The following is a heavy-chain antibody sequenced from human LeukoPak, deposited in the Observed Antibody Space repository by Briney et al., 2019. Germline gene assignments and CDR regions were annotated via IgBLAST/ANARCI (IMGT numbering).Heavy chain of an antibody. J-gene: IGHJ4*02. Sequence: ASVKVSCKASGYIFTEHHINWVRQAPGQGLEWMGGIIPIFGTANYAQKFQGRVTITADESTSTAYMELSSLRSEDTAVYYCARGPDYWGQGTLVTVSS. V-gene: IGHV1-69*13. CDR2: IIPIFGTA. CDR3: ARGPDY. CDR1: GYIFTEHH.